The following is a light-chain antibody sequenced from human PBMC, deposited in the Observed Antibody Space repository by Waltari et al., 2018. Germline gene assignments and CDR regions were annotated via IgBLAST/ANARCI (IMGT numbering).Light chain of an antibody. CDR3: SSYTSSGTYV. CDR2: GVN. Sequence: QSALTQPASVSGSPGQSITISCTGTSGAAGAYNHVSWYQQPPGKAPKLMIYGVNNRPSGISNRFSGSKSGNTASLTISGLQAEDEADYYCSSYTSSGTYVFGVGTKVTVL. V-gene: IGLV2-14*01. J-gene: IGLJ1*01. CDR1: SGAAGAYNH.